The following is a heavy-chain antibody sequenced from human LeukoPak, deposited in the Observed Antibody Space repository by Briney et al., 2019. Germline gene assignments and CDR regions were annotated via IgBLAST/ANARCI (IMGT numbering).Heavy chain of an antibody. D-gene: IGHD6-19*01. J-gene: IGHJ3*02. CDR1: GGSISNYY. CDR3: ARIPTNAVPSAHNGFDI. CDR2: IYYSGST. V-gene: IGHV4-39*01. Sequence: SETLSLTCTVSGGSISNYYWGWIRQPPGKGLEWIANIYYSGSTYYNPSLKSRVTISVDTSKNQFSLRLSSVTAADTSIYYCARIPTNAVPSAHNGFDIWGQGTMLTVSS.